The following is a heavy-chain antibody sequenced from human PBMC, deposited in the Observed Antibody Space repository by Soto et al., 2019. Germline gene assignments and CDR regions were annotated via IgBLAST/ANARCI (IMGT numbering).Heavy chain of an antibody. J-gene: IGHJ6*02. CDR2: ISSSSSTI. Sequence: GGSLRLSCAASGFTFSSYSMNWVRQAPGKGLEWVSYISSSSSTIYYADSVKGRFTISRDNAKNSLYLQMNSLRDEDTAVYYCARDPGTPHYYYGMDVWGQGTTVTVSS. V-gene: IGHV3-48*02. CDR3: ARDPGTPHYYYGMDV. CDR1: GFTFSSYS.